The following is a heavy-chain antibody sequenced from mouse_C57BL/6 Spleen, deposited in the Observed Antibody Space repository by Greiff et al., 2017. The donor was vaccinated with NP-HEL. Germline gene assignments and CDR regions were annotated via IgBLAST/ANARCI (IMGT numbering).Heavy chain of an antibody. V-gene: IGHV14-2*01. CDR3: AIPGEDYDGSAD. D-gene: IGHD2-4*01. Sequence: VQLQQSGAELVKPGASVKLSCTASGFTIKDYYMHWVKQRPEQGLEWIGRIDPEDGETKYDQKFQGKATITADTSSNPAYLQLISLTSDDTAVYYCAIPGEDYDGSADWGQGTLVTVSA. CDR2: IDPEDGET. J-gene: IGHJ3*01. CDR1: GFTIKDYY.